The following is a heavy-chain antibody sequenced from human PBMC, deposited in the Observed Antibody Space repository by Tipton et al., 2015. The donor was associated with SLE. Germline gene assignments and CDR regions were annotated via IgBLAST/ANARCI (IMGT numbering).Heavy chain of an antibody. CDR3: ARGVAHYYDSGSFDV. CDR2: IYYSGST. D-gene: IGHD3-22*01. V-gene: IGHV4-59*12. J-gene: IGHJ3*01. CDR1: GASISSYS. Sequence: LRLSCTVSGASISSYSWSWIRQPPGKGLEWIGYIYYSGSTNYNPSLKSRATISIDPSRNQLSLKLSSVTAADTAVYFCARGVAHYYDSGSFDVWGQGTLVTVSS.